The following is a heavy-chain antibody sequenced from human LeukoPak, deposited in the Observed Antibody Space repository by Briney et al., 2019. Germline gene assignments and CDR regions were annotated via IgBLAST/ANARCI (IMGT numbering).Heavy chain of an antibody. CDR3: AREHIVVVTASRYFDL. CDR1: GFPLSSYS. Sequence: KSGGALRLSCAAPGFPLSSYSMKWVPPAPGKGLGWVSSINSSSSYIYYADSVKGRFTISRDNAKNSLYLQMNSLRAEDTAVYYCAREHIVVVTASRYFDLWGRGTLVTVSS. V-gene: IGHV3-21*01. D-gene: IGHD2-21*02. J-gene: IGHJ2*01. CDR2: INSSSSYI.